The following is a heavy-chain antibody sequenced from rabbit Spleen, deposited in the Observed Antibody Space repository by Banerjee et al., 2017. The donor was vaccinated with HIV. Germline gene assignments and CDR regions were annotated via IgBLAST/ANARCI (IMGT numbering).Heavy chain of an antibody. D-gene: IGHD4-1*01. V-gene: IGHV1S7*01. Sequence: QLVESGGGLVQPGASLTLTCTASGFSFSSSYYMCWVRQAPGKGLEWIGCIAVYASWVNGRFPISSHNAQNTLYLQLNSLTAADTATYFCARDMGVAAGYYFSLWGPGTLVTVS. J-gene: IGHJ4*01. CDR3: ARDMGVAAGYYFSL. CDR1: GFSFSSSYY. CDR2: IAV.